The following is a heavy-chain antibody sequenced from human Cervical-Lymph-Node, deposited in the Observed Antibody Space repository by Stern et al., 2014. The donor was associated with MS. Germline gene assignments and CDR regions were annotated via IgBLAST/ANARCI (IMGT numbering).Heavy chain of an antibody. J-gene: IGHJ4*02. V-gene: IGHV1-69*01. CDR1: GGPFTTFD. Sequence: VHLVESGAEVKKPESSVKVSCKASGGPFTTFDISWVRQAPGQGLEWWWVISPMFGMASYAQNFQGRVTFTADESTSTVYMELSSLRTEDTAVYYCARHQGGIAANWGQGSLVTVSS. D-gene: IGHD6-13*01. CDR2: ISPMFGMA. CDR3: ARHQGGIAAN.